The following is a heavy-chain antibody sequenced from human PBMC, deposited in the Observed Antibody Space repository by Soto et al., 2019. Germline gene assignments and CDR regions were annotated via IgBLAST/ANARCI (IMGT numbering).Heavy chain of an antibody. CDR2: ISYDGSNK. Sequence: QVQLVESGGGVVQPGRSLRLSCAASGFTFSSYGMHWVRQAPGKGLEWVAVISYDGSNKYYADSVKGRFTISRDNSKNSLYLQMNSLIAEVKGVYYCAKDVYSGVGVTNLGLWGQGTMVTVSS. D-gene: IGHD3-16*01. J-gene: IGHJ3*01. CDR1: GFTFSSYG. CDR3: AKDVYSGVGVTNLGL. V-gene: IGHV3-30*18.